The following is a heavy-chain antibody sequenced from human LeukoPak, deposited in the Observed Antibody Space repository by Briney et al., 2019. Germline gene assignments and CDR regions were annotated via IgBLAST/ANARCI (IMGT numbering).Heavy chain of an antibody. J-gene: IGHJ1*01. CDR1: GGSISSGGYY. V-gene: IGHV4-30-2*01. D-gene: IGHD6-13*01. Sequence: SETLSLTCTVSGGSISSGGYYWSWIRQPPGKGLEWIGYIYHSGSTYYNPSLKSRVTISVDRSKNQFSLKLSSVTAADTAVYYCARVVAAARLGGEYFQHWGQGTLVTVSS. CDR2: IYHSGST. CDR3: ARVVAAARLGGEYFQH.